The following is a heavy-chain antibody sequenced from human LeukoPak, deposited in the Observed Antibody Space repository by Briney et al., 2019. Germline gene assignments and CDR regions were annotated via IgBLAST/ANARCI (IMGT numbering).Heavy chain of an antibody. CDR2: IGIDSGNT. D-gene: IGHD5-24*01. CDR1: GFTFSDYS. CDR3: ARDYKYAFDN. Sequence: GGSLRLSCAASGFTFSDYSMNWVRQAPGKGLEWISYIGIDSGNTNYADSVKGRFTISGDKAKSSLYLQMNSLRVEDTAVYYCARDYKYAFDNWGQGTLVTVSS. V-gene: IGHV3-48*01. J-gene: IGHJ4*02.